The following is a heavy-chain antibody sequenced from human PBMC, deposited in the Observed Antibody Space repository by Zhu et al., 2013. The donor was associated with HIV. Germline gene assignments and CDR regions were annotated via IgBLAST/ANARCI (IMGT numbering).Heavy chain of an antibody. V-gene: IGHV1-69*01. Sequence: QVQLVQSGAEVKKPGSSVKVSCKASGGTFSSYAISWVRQAPGQGLEWMGGIIPIFGTANYAQKFQGRVTITADESTSTAYMELSSLRSEDTAVYYCARDSLGSGSYGYYFDYWGQGTLVTVSS. CDR1: GGTFSSYA. CDR3: ARDSLGSGSYGYYFDY. CDR2: IIPIFGTA. J-gene: IGHJ4*02. D-gene: IGHD3-10*01.